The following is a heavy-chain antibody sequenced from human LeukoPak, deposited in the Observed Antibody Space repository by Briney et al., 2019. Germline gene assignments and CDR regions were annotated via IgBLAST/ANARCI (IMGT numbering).Heavy chain of an antibody. CDR1: VYNFIGYY. V-gene: IGHV1-2*02. CDR3: ATGEKGTSWWDDLQH. CDR2: INPQSGDT. J-gene: IGHJ1*01. D-gene: IGHD1-26*01. Sequence: ASVTVSFKASVYNFIGYYMHWVRQAPGQGREWMGWINPQSGDTNYVQKFQGRVTMTRDTSIKTVDMELSSLRSDDTAVYYCATGEKGTSWWDDLQHWGQGTLVTVSS.